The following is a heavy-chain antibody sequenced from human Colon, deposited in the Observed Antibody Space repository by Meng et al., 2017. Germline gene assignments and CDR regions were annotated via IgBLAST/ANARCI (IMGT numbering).Heavy chain of an antibody. CDR2: ISSSGSYI. V-gene: IGHV3-21*01. CDR3: ARDHPGPLGY. D-gene: IGHD7-27*01. J-gene: IGHJ4*02. Sequence: EGQLVESGGGLVEPGGCLRLSCAASGFTFISYIVNWVRQAPGKGLEWVSSISSSGSYIYYADSVKGRFTISRDNAKNSLYLQMNSLRAEDTAVYYCARDHPGPLGYWGQGALVTVSS. CDR1: GFTFISYI.